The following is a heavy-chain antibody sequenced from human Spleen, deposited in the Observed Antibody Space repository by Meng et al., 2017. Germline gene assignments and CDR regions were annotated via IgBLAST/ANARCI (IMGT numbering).Heavy chain of an antibody. V-gene: IGHV3-48*03. CDR2: ISSSGSTT. J-gene: IGHJ4*02. CDR1: GFTFSSYE. Sequence: GGSLRLSCAASGFTFSSYEMNWVRQAPGKGLEWVSHISSSGSTTYYADSVKGRFTISRDNAKNSLYLQMNSLRAEDTAVYYCARDGYCSGGSCSQSPTFDHWGQGTLVTVSS. CDR3: ARDGYCSGGSCSQSPTFDH. D-gene: IGHD2-15*01.